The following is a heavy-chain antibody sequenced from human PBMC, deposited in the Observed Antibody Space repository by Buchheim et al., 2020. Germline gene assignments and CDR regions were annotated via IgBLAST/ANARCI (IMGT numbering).Heavy chain of an antibody. D-gene: IGHD3-10*01. CDR2: IYYRGGT. J-gene: IGHJ4*02. CDR3: ASVSYDYGSGSYSFEY. Sequence: QVQLQESGPGLVKPSETLSLTCTVSGGSISSSYWTWIRPPPGKGLEWTGYIYYRGGTKYNPSLNSRVTISVDTSKNHFSLKLGSVTAADTAVYYCASVSYDYGSGSYSFEYWGQGT. CDR1: GGSISSSY. V-gene: IGHV4-59*01.